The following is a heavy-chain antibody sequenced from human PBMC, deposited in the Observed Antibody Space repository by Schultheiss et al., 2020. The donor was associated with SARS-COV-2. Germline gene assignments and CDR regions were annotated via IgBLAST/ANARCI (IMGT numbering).Heavy chain of an antibody. V-gene: IGHV3-53*01. CDR1: GFNVTNYY. J-gene: IGHJ6*02. CDR3: ARGTGDDFWSGYPYYYYYRMDV. Sequence: GESLKISCAASGFNVTNYYMTWVRQPPGKGLEWVSVLYIAGTTKYADSVKGRFTTSRDKSKNILYLQMNSLRVEDTALYYCARGTGDDFWSGYPYYYYYRMDVWGQGTTVTVSS. D-gene: IGHD3-3*01. CDR2: LYIAGTT.